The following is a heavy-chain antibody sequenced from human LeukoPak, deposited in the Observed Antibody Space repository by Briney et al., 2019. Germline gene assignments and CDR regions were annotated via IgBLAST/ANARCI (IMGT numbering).Heavy chain of an antibody. Sequence: PSETLSLTCTVSGGSISSYYWSWIRQPPGKGLEWIGYIYYSGSTNYNPSLKSRVTISVETSKNQFSLKLKSVTAADTAVYCCARGGYYGSGNDFRFDPWGQGTLVTVSS. J-gene: IGHJ5*02. CDR2: IYYSGST. D-gene: IGHD3-10*01. CDR1: GGSISSYY. V-gene: IGHV4-59*01. CDR3: ARGGYYGSGNDFRFDP.